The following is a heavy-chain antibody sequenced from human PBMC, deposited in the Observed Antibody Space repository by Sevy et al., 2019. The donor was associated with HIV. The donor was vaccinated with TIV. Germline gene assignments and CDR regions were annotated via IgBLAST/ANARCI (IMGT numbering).Heavy chain of an antibody. CDR3: ARLDTYSIGWSPRYYFDY. J-gene: IGHJ4*02. CDR2: MSPGDSDP. V-gene: IGHV5-51*01. Sequence: GQSLKISCKGSAYTFTTHWIGWVRQMPGKGLKLMGIMSPGDSDPRYSPSFQGQVTMSVDKSVSTAYLQWHSLETSDTAIYYCARLDTYSIGWSPRYYFDYWGQGTLVTVSS. D-gene: IGHD6-19*01. CDR1: AYTFTTHW.